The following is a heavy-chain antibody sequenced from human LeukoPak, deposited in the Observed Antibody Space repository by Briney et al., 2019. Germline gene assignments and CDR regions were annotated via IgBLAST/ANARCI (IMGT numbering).Heavy chain of an antibody. Sequence: SETLSLTCTVSGGSISSYYWSWIRQPPGKGLEWIGYIYYSGSTNYNPSLKSRVTISVDTSKNQFSLKLSSVTAADTAVYYCARATRGYSYGPLDYWGQGTLVTVSS. CDR1: GGSISSYY. V-gene: IGHV4-59*01. D-gene: IGHD5-18*01. CDR2: IYYSGST. J-gene: IGHJ4*02. CDR3: ARATRGYSYGPLDY.